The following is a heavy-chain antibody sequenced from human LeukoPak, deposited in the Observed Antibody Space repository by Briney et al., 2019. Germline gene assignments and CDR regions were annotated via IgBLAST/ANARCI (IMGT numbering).Heavy chain of an antibody. CDR1: GFTFSSYS. CDR2: ISSSSSYI. D-gene: IGHD6-13*01. J-gene: IGHJ4*02. V-gene: IGHV3-21*01. Sequence: GGSLRLSCAASGFTFSSYSMNWVRQAPGKGLEWVSSISSSSSYIYYADSVKGRFTISRDNAKNSLYLQMNSLRAEDTAVYYCARDPISSTYSSSWDYYFDYWGQGTLVTVSS. CDR3: ARDPISSTYSSSWDYYFDY.